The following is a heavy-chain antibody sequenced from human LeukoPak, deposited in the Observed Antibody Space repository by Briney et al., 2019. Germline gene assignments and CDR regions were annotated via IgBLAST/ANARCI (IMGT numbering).Heavy chain of an antibody. CDR3: ARRAVYGRTFDI. Sequence: GESLKISCRGSGYSFTNYWIGWVRQMSGKGLEWMGIIYPGDSDTRYSPSFKGQVTISTDKSISTAYLQWSSLKASDTAMFYCARRAVYGRTFDIWGQGTMVTVSS. D-gene: IGHD5/OR15-5a*01. CDR1: GYSFTNYW. V-gene: IGHV5-51*01. CDR2: IYPGDSDT. J-gene: IGHJ3*02.